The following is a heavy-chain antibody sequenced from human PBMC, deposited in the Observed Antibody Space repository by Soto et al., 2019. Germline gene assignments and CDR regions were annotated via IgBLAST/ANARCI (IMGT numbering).Heavy chain of an antibody. J-gene: IGHJ4*02. V-gene: IGHV3-30-3*01. Sequence: GGSLRLSCAASGFTFSSYAMHWVRQAPGKGLEWVAVISYDGSNKYYADSVKGRFTISRDNSKNTLYLQMNSLRAEDTAVYYCARECQDIVVVVAATHAAALDYWGQGTLVTVSS. CDR1: GFTFSSYA. CDR3: ARECQDIVVVVAATHAAALDY. CDR2: ISYDGSNK. D-gene: IGHD2-15*01.